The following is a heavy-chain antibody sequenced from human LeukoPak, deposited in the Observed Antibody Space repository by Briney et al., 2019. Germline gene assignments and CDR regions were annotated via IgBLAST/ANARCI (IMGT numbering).Heavy chain of an antibody. D-gene: IGHD3-10*01. J-gene: IGHJ4*02. V-gene: IGHV4-61*02. CDR2: IYTSGST. CDR1: GGSISSGSYY. Sequence: SQTLSLTCTVSGGSISSGSYYWSWIRQPAGKGLEWIGRIYTSGSTNYNPPLKSRVTISVDTSKNQFSLKLSSVTAADTAVYYCARGDYYGSGSPFFDYWGQGTLVTVSS. CDR3: ARGDYYGSGSPFFDY.